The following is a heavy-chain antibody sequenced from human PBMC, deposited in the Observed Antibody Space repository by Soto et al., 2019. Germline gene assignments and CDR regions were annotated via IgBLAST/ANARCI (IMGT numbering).Heavy chain of an antibody. V-gene: IGHV4-30-2*01. Sequence: SETLSLTCAVSGGAISSGGYSWSWIRQPPGKGLEWIGYIYHSGSTYYNPSLKSRVTISVDRSKNQFSLKLSSVTAADTAVYYCARASTTVTTLDYWGQGTLVTVS. D-gene: IGHD4-17*01. CDR3: ARASTTVTTLDY. CDR2: IYHSGST. CDR1: GGAISSGGYS. J-gene: IGHJ4*02.